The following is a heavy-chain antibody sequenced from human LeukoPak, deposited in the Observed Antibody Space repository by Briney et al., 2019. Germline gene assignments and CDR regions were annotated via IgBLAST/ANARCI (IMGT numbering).Heavy chain of an antibody. D-gene: IGHD3-22*01. V-gene: IGHV3-23*01. J-gene: IGHJ6*03. CDR1: GFTFSSYA. CDR2: ISGSGGST. Sequence: GGSLRLSCAASGFTFSSYAMSWVRQAPGKGLEWVSAISGSGGSTYYADSVKGRFTISRDNSKNTLYLQMNSLRAEDTAVYYCAKDPSTDSSGYYYYYMDVWGKGTTVTVSS. CDR3: AKDPSTDSSGYYYYYMDV.